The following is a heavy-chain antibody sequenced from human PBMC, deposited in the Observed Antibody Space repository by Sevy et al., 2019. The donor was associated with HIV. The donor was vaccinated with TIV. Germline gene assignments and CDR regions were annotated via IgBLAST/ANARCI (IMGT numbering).Heavy chain of an antibody. J-gene: IGHJ4*02. Sequence: GGSLRLSCAVSGFIFNNYAMSWVRQAPGKGLEWVSGISGSGGGTYYADSVKGRFTISRDNSKNTLYLQVSTLRAEDTAVYYCARGGRSSSSWYYFDHWGQGTLVTVSS. CDR2: ISGSGGGT. D-gene: IGHD3-3*01. CDR1: GFIFNNYA. CDR3: ARGGRSSSSWYYFDH. V-gene: IGHV3-23*01.